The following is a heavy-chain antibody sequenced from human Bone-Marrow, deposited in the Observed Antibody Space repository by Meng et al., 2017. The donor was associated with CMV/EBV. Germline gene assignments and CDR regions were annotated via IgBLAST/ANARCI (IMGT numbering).Heavy chain of an antibody. J-gene: IGHJ4*02. CDR2: IKQDGSEK. CDR3: ARGYHLDY. Sequence: GESLKISCAASGFTFSSYWMSWVRQAPGKGLEWVANIKQDGSEKYYVDSVKGRFTIPRDNAKNSLYLQMNSLRAEDTAVYYCARGYHLDYWGQGTLVTVSS. V-gene: IGHV3-7*04. D-gene: IGHD1-14*01. CDR1: GFTFSSYW.